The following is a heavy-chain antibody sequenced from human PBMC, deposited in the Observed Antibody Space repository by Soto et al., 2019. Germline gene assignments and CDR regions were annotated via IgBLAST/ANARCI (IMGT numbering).Heavy chain of an antibody. CDR2: ISGSGGST. V-gene: IGHV3-23*01. D-gene: IGHD6-19*01. J-gene: IGHJ4*02. CDR3: AKDHGSGWYYFDY. Sequence: GGSLRLSCAASGFTFSSYAMSLVRQAPGKGLEWVSAISGSGGSTYYADSVKGRFTISRDNSKNTLYLQMNSLRAEDTAVYYCAKDHGSGWYYFDYWGQGTLVTVSS. CDR1: GFTFSSYA.